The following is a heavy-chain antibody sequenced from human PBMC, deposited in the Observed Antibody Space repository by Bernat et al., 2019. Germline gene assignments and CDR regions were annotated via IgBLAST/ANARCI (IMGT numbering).Heavy chain of an antibody. V-gene: IGHV1-69*01. J-gene: IGHJ4*02. CDR1: GYSFTDYY. CDR3: ARDRGTPGGYSGYDLGY. Sequence: QVQLVQSGAEVKKPGASVEVSCKASGYSFTDYYIHWVRQAPGQGLEWMGGIIPIFGTANYAQKFQGRVTITADESTSTAYMELSSLRSEDTAVYYCARDRGTPGGYSGYDLGYWGQGTLVTVSS. D-gene: IGHD5-12*01. CDR2: IIPIFGTA.